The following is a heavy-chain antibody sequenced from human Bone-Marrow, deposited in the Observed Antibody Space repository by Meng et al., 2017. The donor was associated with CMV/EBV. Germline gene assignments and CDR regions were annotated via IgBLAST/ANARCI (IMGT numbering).Heavy chain of an antibody. CDR1: GYTLTELS. D-gene: IGHD2-2*01. CDR3: ATVYCSSTSCYFLGWFDP. CDR2: FDPEDGET. J-gene: IGHJ5*02. Sequence: QVQLVQSVPEVKKPGASVKVSCKVSGYTLTELSMHWVRQAPGKGLEWMGGFDPEDGETIYAQKFQGRVTMTEDTSTDTAYMELSSLRSEDTAVYYCATVYCSSTSCYFLGWFDPWGQGTLVTVSS. V-gene: IGHV1-24*01.